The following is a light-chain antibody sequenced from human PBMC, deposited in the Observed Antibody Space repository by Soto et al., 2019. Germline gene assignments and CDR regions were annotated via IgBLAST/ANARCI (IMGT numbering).Light chain of an antibody. CDR2: GGS. CDR3: QQYSSSRT. J-gene: IGKJ1*01. CDR1: QSVSSNH. Sequence: DMVLTQSPGTLSLSPGESATLSCRASQSVSSNHLAWYQQKPGQAPRLLIYGGSSRATGIPVRFSGSGSETDFTRTITRLEPEDFAVYYCQQYSSSRTFGQGTKVDIK. V-gene: IGKV3-20*01.